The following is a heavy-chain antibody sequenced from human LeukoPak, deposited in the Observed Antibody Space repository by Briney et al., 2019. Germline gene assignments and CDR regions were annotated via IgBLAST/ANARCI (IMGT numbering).Heavy chain of an antibody. D-gene: IGHD2-2*02. CDR1: GYTFTTYG. CDR2: ISTYNGNT. Sequence: ASVKVSCKASGYTFTTYGINWVRQAPGQGLEWMGWISTYNGNTNYAQKLQGRVTMTTDTSTDTAYMELSSLTLDDTAIYYCATGICNTVNCYNYYYIDVWGTGTAVTVSS. J-gene: IGHJ6*03. CDR3: ATGICNTVNCYNYYYIDV. V-gene: IGHV1-18*01.